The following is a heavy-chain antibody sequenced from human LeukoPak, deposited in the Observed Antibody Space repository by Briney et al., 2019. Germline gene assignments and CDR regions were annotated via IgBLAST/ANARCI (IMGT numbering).Heavy chain of an antibody. D-gene: IGHD3-22*01. CDR2: ISYDGSNK. CDR1: GFTFSSYG. Sequence: GRSLRLSCAASGFTFSSYGMHWVRQAPGKGLEWVAVISYDGSNKYYADSVKGRFTISRDNSKNTLYLQMNSLRAEDTAVYYCAKDDDSSGYYYYYYGMDVWGQGTTVTVSS. V-gene: IGHV3-30*18. J-gene: IGHJ6*02. CDR3: AKDDDSSGYYYYYYGMDV.